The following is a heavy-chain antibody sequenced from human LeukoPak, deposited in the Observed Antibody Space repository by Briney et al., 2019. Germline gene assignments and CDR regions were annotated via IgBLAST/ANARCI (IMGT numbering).Heavy chain of an antibody. D-gene: IGHD7-27*01. CDR2: IYYSGST. V-gene: IGHV4-59*01. J-gene: IGHJ4*02. CDR3: ARVPGVLSSIDN. CDR1: GGSISSYY. Sequence: NPSETLSLTCTVSGGSISSYYWSWIRRPPGKGLEWIGYIYYSGSTNYNPSLKSRVTISVDTSKKQVSLKVSSVTAADTAVYYCARVPGVLSSIDNWGQGTLVTVSS.